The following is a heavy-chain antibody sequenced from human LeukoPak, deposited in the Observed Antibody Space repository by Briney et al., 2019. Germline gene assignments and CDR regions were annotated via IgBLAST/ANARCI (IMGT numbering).Heavy chain of an antibody. CDR1: GFTFSSYS. CDR2: ISSSSSYT. J-gene: IGHJ4*02. V-gene: IGHV3-21*01. D-gene: IGHD5-24*01. Sequence: GGSLRLSRAASGFTFSSYSMNWVRQAPGKGLEWVSSISSSSSYTYYADSVKGRFTISRDDAKNSLYLQMNSLRAEDTAVYYCARGLALSRWLQGSWGQGTLVTVSS. CDR3: ARGLALSRWLQGS.